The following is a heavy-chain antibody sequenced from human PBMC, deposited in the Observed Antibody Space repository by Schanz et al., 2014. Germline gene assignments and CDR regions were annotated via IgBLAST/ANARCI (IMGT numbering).Heavy chain of an antibody. CDR3: AILRGGYSISWYLN. CDR2: LSAGADRI. CDR1: GFTFNNYA. J-gene: IGHJ4*02. D-gene: IGHD6-13*01. Sequence: EVQLVEYGGGLVQPGGSLRLSCAASGFTFNNYAMGWVRQAPGKGLEWVSALSAGADRIYYANSVKGRFTVTRDNSKNALYLHMNSLRAEDTAVYYCAILRGGYSISWYLNWGQGTLVTVSS. V-gene: IGHV3-23*04.